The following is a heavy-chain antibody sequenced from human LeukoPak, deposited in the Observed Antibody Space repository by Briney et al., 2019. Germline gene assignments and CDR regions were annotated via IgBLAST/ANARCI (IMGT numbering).Heavy chain of an antibody. CDR2: INHSGST. CDR1: GGSISSSGYY. V-gene: IGHV4-39*07. D-gene: IGHD6-19*01. Sequence: SETLSLTCTVSGGSISSSGYYWSWIRQPPGKGLEWIGEINHSGSTNYNPSLKSRVTISVDTSKNQFSLKLSSVTAADTAVYYCASVIAVAAYQAFDIWGQGTMVTVSS. J-gene: IGHJ3*02. CDR3: ASVIAVAAYQAFDI.